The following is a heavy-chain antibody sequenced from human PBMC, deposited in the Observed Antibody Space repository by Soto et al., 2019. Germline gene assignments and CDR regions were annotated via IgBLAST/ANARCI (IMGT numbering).Heavy chain of an antibody. CDR2: ISYDGSNK. V-gene: IGHV3-30-3*01. J-gene: IGHJ6*02. CDR1: GFTFSSYA. D-gene: IGHD3-3*01. Sequence: GGSLRLSCAASGFTFSSYAMHWVRQAPGKGLEWVAVISYDGSNKYYADSVKGRFSISRDNSKNTLYLQMNSLRAEDTAVYYCARSALEWLLSRLYYYYGMDVWGQGTTVTVSS. CDR3: ARSALEWLLSRLYYYYGMDV.